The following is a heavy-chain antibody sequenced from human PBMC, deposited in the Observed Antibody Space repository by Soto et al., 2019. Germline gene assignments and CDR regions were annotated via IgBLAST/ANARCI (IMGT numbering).Heavy chain of an antibody. CDR2: ISGSGGST. D-gene: IGHD2-2*01. V-gene: IGHV3-23*01. CDR1: GFTFSSYA. Sequence: GGSLRLSCAASGFTFSSYAMSWVRQAPGKGLEWVSAISGSGGSTYYADSVKGRFTISRDNSKNTLYLQMNSLRAEDTAVYYCAKGGVVVPAAPSWHYYYMDVWGKGTTVTVSS. J-gene: IGHJ6*03. CDR3: AKGGVVVPAAPSWHYYYMDV.